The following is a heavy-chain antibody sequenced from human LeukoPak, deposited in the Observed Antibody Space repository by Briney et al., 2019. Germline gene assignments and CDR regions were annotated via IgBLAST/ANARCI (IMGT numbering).Heavy chain of an antibody. CDR2: IYTSGST. V-gene: IGHV4-4*07. J-gene: IGHJ5*02. Sequence: SETLSLTCTVSGGSISSYYWSWIRQPAGKGLEWIGRIYTSGSTNYNPSLKSRVTMSVDTSKNQFSLKLSSVTAADTAVYYCARDRIGGNSYYGFWSGHETGFDPWGQGTLVTVSS. D-gene: IGHD3-3*01. CDR3: ARDRIGGNSYYGFWSGHETGFDP. CDR1: GGSISSYY.